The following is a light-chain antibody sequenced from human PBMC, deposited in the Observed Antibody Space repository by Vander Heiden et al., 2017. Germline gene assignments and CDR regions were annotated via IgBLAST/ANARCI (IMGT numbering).Light chain of an antibody. Sequence: QSALTQPASVSGSPGQSITISCSGTNSDVGGYKYVSWYQQYPHKAPTLIIYDVSERPAGVSNRFSGSKSGNTAALTISGRQEEDEADYYGSSDTSSSTFVFGGGTKVTVL. CDR3: SSDTSSSTFV. CDR1: NSDVGGYKY. J-gene: IGLJ3*02. V-gene: IGLV2-14*03. CDR2: DVS.